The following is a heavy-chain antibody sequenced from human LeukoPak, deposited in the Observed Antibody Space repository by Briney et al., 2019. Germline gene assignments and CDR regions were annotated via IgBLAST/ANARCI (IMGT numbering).Heavy chain of an antibody. Sequence: PGRSLRLSCAASGFTFSSYGMHWVRQAPGKGLEWVAVIWYDGSNKYYADSVKGRFTISRDNSKNTLYLQMNSLRAEDTAVYYCAKDHRGDYGYFDYWGQGTLITVSS. V-gene: IGHV3-33*06. CDR1: GFTFSSYG. D-gene: IGHD4-17*01. J-gene: IGHJ4*02. CDR3: AKDHRGDYGYFDY. CDR2: IWYDGSNK.